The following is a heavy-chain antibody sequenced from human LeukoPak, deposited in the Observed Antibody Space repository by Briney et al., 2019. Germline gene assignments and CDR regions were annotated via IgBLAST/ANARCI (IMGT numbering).Heavy chain of an antibody. V-gene: IGHV1-69*06. CDR1: GGAFSSYA. J-gene: IGHJ4*02. CDR3: ASIGVSGSPTDY. D-gene: IGHD1-26*01. Sequence: GASVKVSCKASGGAFSSYAISWVRQAPGQGLEWMGGIIPIIGTANYAQKFQGRVTITADRSTSTAYMNLSSLRSEDTAVYYCASIGVSGSPTDYWGQGTLVTVSS. CDR2: IIPIIGTA.